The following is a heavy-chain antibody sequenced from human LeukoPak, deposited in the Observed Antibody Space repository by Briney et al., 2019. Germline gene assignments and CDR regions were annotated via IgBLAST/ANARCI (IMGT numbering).Heavy chain of an antibody. Sequence: GGSLRLSCAASGFTFSSYAMSWVRQAPGKGLEWVAVISYDGSNKYYADSVKGRFTISRDNSKNTLYLQMNSLRAEDTAVYYCARASRELLLHDYWGQGTLVTVSS. CDR1: GFTFSSYA. J-gene: IGHJ4*02. D-gene: IGHD3-10*01. V-gene: IGHV3-30*04. CDR2: ISYDGSNK. CDR3: ARASRELLLHDY.